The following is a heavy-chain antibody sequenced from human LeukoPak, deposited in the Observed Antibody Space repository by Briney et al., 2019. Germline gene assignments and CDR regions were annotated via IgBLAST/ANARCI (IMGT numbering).Heavy chain of an antibody. V-gene: IGHV4-39*07. D-gene: IGHD3-9*01. CDR1: GGSISSSSYY. Sequence: TSETLSLTCTVSGGSISSSSYYCGWIRQPPGKGLEWIGSIYYSGSTYYNPSLKSRVTISVDTSKNQFSLKLSSVTAADTAVYYCARFRKYDSLTGYYVAYYFDYWGQGTLVTVSS. CDR2: IYYSGST. J-gene: IGHJ4*02. CDR3: ARFRKYDSLTGYYVAYYFDY.